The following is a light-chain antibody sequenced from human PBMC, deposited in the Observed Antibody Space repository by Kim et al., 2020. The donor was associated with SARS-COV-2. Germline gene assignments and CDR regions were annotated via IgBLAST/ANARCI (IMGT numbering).Light chain of an antibody. CDR2: DAS. V-gene: IGKV3-11*01. CDR3: QQRSKWPLT. CDR1: QSVSTY. Sequence: SLSPGERATLSCRASQSVSTYLAWYQHKPGQAPRLLIYDASARATGIPARFSGSGSETDFTLTISSLETEDFAVYYCQQRSKWPLTFGGGTKLEI. J-gene: IGKJ4*01.